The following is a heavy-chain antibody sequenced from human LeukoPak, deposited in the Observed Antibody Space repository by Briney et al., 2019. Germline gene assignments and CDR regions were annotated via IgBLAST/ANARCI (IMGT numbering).Heavy chain of an antibody. CDR2: INWNSGSI. Sequence: GGSLRLSCAASGFTFDDYAMHWVRQAPGKGLEWVSGINWNSGSIDYADSVKGRFTISRDNSKNTLYLEMKSLRTEDTAVYYCAKDLVRDRWFGESWGQGTLVTVSS. D-gene: IGHD3-10*01. J-gene: IGHJ5*02. CDR3: AKDLVRDRWFGES. CDR1: GFTFDDYA. V-gene: IGHV3-9*01.